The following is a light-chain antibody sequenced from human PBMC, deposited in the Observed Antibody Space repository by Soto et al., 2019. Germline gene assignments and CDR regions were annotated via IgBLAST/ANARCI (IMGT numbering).Light chain of an antibody. CDR1: QDVSSY. Sequence: IQMTQSPSSLSAPVGDRVTITCRASQDVSSYLVWYQQKPGRAPELLIYAESSLQSGVPSRLSGSGSGTEFTLPISSLQPQDFAFDYYQHTLKWPPTFGQGTRVQI. J-gene: IGKJ1*01. CDR2: AES. V-gene: IGKV1-9*01. CDR3: QHTLKWPPT.